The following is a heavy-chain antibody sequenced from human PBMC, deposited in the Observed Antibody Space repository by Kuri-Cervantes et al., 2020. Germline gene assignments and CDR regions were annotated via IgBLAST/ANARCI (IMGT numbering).Heavy chain of an antibody. CDR1: GGSISSSTYY. D-gene: IGHD6-13*01. Sequence: SETLSLTCTVSGGSISSSTYYWGWIRQPPGKGLEWIGTIYYSGSTNYNPSLKSRVTISVDTSKNQFSLKLSSVTAADTAVYYCARVFVEAAASTQTFDPWGQGTLVTGSS. CDR3: ARVFVEAAASTQTFDP. CDR2: IYYSGST. V-gene: IGHV4-39*07. J-gene: IGHJ5*02.